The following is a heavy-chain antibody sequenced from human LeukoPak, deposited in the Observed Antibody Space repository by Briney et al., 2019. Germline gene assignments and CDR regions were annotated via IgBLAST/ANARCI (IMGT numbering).Heavy chain of an antibody. D-gene: IGHD4-17*01. CDR2: ISAYNGNT. J-gene: IGHJ3*02. V-gene: IGHV1-18*01. Sequence: ASVKVSCKASGYTFISYGISWVRQAPGQGLEWMGWISAYNGNTNYAQKLQGRVTMTTDTSTSTAYMELRSLRSDDTAVYYCAREDYGDFLRAFDIWGQGTMVTVSS. CDR1: GYTFISYG. CDR3: AREDYGDFLRAFDI.